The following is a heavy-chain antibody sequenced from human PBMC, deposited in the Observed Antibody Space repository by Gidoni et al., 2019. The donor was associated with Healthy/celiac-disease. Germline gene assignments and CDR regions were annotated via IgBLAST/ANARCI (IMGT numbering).Heavy chain of an antibody. Sequence: QVQLQASGPGLVKPSETLSLTCTVSGGSISSYYWSWIRQPPGKGLEWIGYIYYSGSTNYNPSLKSRVTISVDTSKNQFSLKLSSVTAADTAVYYCARRPLRDGYKVGDYFDYWGQGTLVTVSS. CDR2: IYYSGST. CDR1: GGSISSYY. V-gene: IGHV4-59*08. CDR3: ARRPLRDGYKVGDYFDY. J-gene: IGHJ4*02. D-gene: IGHD5-12*01.